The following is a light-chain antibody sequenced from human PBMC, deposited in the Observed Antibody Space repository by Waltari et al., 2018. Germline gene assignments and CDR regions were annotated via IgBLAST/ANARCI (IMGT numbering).Light chain of an antibody. CDR3: AAWDDSLSVWV. J-gene: IGLJ3*02. CDR1: SPNIGTHP. V-gene: IGLV1-36*01. Sequence: QSVLTPPPSVSEAPRHRVPISCTGRSPNIGTHPVNSYQQLPGKAPKLLIYYDDLRPSGVSDRCSGSKSGTSASLAISGLQSEDEADYYCAAWDDSLSVWVFGGGTKLTVL. CDR2: YDD.